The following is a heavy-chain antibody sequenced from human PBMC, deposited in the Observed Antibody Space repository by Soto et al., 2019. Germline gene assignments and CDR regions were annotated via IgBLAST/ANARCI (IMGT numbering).Heavy chain of an antibody. D-gene: IGHD5-18*01. CDR3: AREGYSYGYSDC. Sequence: SETLSLTCTVSGGSISSCDYYWSLIRQPPGKGLEWIGYIYYSGSTYYNPSLKSRVTISVDTSKNQFSLKLSSVTAADTAVYYCAREGYSYGYSDCWGQGTLVTVAS. V-gene: IGHV4-30-4*01. J-gene: IGHJ4*02. CDR2: IYYSGST. CDR1: GGSISSCDYY.